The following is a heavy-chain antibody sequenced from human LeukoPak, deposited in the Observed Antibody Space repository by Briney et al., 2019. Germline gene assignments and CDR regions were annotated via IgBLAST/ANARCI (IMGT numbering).Heavy chain of an antibody. CDR2: IIPIFGIA. D-gene: IGHD6-19*01. CDR3: ARVVDSSGWTHFDY. CDR1: GGTFGSYA. Sequence: EASVKVSCKASGGTFGSYAISWVRQAPGQGLEWMGRIIPIFGIANYAQKFQGRVTITADKSTSTAYMELSSLRSEDTAVYYCARVVDSSGWTHFDYWGQGTLVTVSS. J-gene: IGHJ4*02. V-gene: IGHV1-69*04.